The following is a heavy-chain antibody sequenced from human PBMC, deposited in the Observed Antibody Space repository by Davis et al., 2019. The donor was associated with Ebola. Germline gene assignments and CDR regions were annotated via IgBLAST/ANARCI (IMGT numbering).Heavy chain of an antibody. V-gene: IGHV1-46*01. CDR1: GYTFTSYY. CDR2: INPSGGST. D-gene: IGHD2-2*02. Sequence: ASVKVSCKASGYTFTSYYMHWVRQAPGQGLEWMGIINPSGGSTSYAQKFQGRVTMTRDTSTSTVYMELSSLRSEDTAVYYCARDGGNIVVVPAAIPRAGWYFDLWGRGTLVTVSS. J-gene: IGHJ2*01. CDR3: ARDGGNIVVVPAAIPRAGWYFDL.